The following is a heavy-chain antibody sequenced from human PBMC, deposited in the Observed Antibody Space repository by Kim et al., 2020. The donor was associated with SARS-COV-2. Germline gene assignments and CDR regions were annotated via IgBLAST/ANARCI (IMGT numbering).Heavy chain of an antibody. V-gene: IGHV1-2*02. CDR2: INPNSGGT. D-gene: IGHD3-3*01. CDR1: GXTFTGYY. CDR3: ARAEGITIFGVLISDYYYGMDV. J-gene: IGHJ6*02. Sequence: ASVKVSCKGSGXTFTGYYVHWVRQAPGQGLEWMGWINPNSGGTNYAQKFQDRVTMTRDTSISTAYMELSRLRSDDTAVYYCARAEGITIFGVLISDYYYGMDVWGQGTTVTVSS.